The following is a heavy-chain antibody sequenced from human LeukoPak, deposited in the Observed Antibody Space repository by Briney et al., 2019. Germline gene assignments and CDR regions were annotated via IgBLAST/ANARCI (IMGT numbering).Heavy chain of an antibody. J-gene: IGHJ4*02. Sequence: GASVKVSCKASGGTFSSYAISWVRQAPGQGLEWMGIINPSGGSTSYAQKFQGRVTMTRDTSTSTVYMELSSLRSEDTAVYYCARTQWLDLDYWGQGTLVTVSS. CDR1: GGTFSSYA. CDR2: INPSGGST. V-gene: IGHV1-46*01. D-gene: IGHD6-19*01. CDR3: ARTQWLDLDY.